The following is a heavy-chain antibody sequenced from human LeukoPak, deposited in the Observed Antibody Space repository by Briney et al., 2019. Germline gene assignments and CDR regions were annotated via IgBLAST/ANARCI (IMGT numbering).Heavy chain of an antibody. CDR3: ARHVGDPLNYHYYMDV. Sequence: GESLRISCKGSGYSFSTYWIGWVRQMPGKGLEWVAIIYPGDSDTRYYRSFQGQVSISADRSISTAYLQWGSLKASDTAMYYCARHVGDPLNYHYYMDVWGKGTTVTVSS. D-gene: IGHD2-21*02. V-gene: IGHV5-51*01. J-gene: IGHJ6*03. CDR2: IYPGDSDT. CDR1: GYSFSTYW.